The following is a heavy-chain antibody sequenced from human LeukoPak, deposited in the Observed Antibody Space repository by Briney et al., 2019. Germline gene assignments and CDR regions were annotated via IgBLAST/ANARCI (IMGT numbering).Heavy chain of an antibody. Sequence: PGRSLRLSCAASGFTFDDYAMHWVRQAPGKGLEWVSGISWNSGSIGYADSVKGRFTISRDNAKNSLYLQMNSLRAEDTALYYCAKDHHGAMAFDYWGQGTLVTVSS. CDR1: GFTFDDYA. CDR3: AKDHHGAMAFDY. V-gene: IGHV3-9*01. CDR2: ISWNSGSI. D-gene: IGHD5-18*01. J-gene: IGHJ4*02.